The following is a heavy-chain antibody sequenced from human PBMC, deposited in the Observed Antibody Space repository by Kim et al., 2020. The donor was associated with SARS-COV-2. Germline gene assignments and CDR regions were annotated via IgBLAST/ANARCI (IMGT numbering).Heavy chain of an antibody. CDR2: INTNTGNP. D-gene: IGHD3-3*01. V-gene: IGHV7-4-1*02. CDR3: ARASPITIFGVVIEEDGMDV. Sequence: ASVKVSCKASGYTFTSYAMNWVRQAPGQGLEWMGWINTNTGNPTYAQGFTGRFVFSLDTSASTAYLQISSLKAEDTAVYYCARASPITIFGVVIEEDGMDVWGQGTTVTVSS. CDR1: GYTFTSYA. J-gene: IGHJ6*02.